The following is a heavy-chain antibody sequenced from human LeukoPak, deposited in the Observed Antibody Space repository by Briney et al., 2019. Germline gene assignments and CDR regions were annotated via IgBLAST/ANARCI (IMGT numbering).Heavy chain of an antibody. D-gene: IGHD1-14*01. CDR1: GGTFSSYA. CDR3: ARGPPLAGYYFDY. Sequence: SVKVSCKASGGTFSSYAISWVRQAPGQGLEWMGRIIPILGIANYAQKFQGRVTITADKSTSTAYMELSSLRSEDTAGYYCARGPPLAGYYFDYWGRGTLVTVSS. CDR2: IIPILGIA. J-gene: IGHJ4*02. V-gene: IGHV1-69*04.